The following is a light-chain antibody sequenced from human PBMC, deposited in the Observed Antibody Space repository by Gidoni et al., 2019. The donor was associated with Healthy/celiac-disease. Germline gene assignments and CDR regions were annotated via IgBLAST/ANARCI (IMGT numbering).Light chain of an antibody. CDR1: QSISSY. CDR3: QQSYSTPWT. V-gene: IGKV1-39*01. Sequence: DIQMTQSPSSLSASVGDRVTITCRASQSISSYLNWYQQKPVKATKLLIYAASSLQSGVPSRFSGSGSGTDFTRTISRLQPEDFATYYCQQSYSTPWTCGQGTKVEIK. J-gene: IGKJ1*01. CDR2: AAS.